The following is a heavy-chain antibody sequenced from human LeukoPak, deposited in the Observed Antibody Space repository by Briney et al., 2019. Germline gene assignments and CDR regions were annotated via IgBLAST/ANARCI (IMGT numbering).Heavy chain of an antibody. Sequence: GGSLRLSCAASGFTFSSYGMHWVRQAPGKGLEWVSAISGSGGSTYYADSVKGRFTISRDNSKNTLYLQMNSLRAEDTAVYYCAKVRCFGELYYYYGMDVWGQGTTVTVSS. CDR2: ISGSGGST. CDR3: AKVRCFGELYYYYGMDV. V-gene: IGHV3-23*01. CDR1: GFTFSSYG. J-gene: IGHJ6*02. D-gene: IGHD3-10*01.